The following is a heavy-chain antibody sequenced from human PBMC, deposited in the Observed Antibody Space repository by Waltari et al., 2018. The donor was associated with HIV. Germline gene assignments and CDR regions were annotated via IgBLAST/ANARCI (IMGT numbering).Heavy chain of an antibody. V-gene: IGHV3-21*01. CDR1: GFTFSDYS. J-gene: IGHJ4*02. CDR2: MSRSSKYI. Sequence: EVQLVESGGGLVKPGGSLRLSCAASGFTFSDYSMTWVRQAPGDGLRWVAAMSRSSKYIYDADSVKGRFTISRDNSKNSLYLQMNRLGAEDTAVYYCARGGEGSYADYWGQGTLVTVSS. CDR3: ARGGEGSYADY. D-gene: IGHD1-26*01.